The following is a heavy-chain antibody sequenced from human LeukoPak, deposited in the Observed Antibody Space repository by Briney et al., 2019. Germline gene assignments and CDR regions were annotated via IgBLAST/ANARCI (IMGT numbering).Heavy chain of an antibody. V-gene: IGHV2-5*02. D-gene: IGHD3-16*02. CDR2: IYGDDNK. CDR3: AHDSPGNYGFDV. CDR1: GFSLSTSGVG. Sequence: SGPTVVKPTQTLTLTCTFSGFSLSTSGVGVAWIRQPPGKSLEWLALIYGDDNKRYSLSLKSRLTITKDTSKNQVVLTMTDMDPVDTATYYCAHDSPGNYGFDVWGQGTTVTVSS. J-gene: IGHJ6*02.